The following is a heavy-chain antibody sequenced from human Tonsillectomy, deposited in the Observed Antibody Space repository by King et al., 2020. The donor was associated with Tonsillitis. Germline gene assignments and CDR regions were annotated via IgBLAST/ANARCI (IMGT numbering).Heavy chain of an antibody. V-gene: IGHV3-53*01. CDR1: GFTFSSNY. Sequence: VQLVESGGGLIQPGGSLRLSCAASGFTFSSNYMSWVRQAPGMGLEWVSIIYSGGNTYYADYVKGRFTISRDNSKNTLYLQMNSLRAEDTAAYYCARDCSSTSCYAAYYYGMDVWGQGTTVTVSS. J-gene: IGHJ6*02. CDR2: IYSGGNT. D-gene: IGHD2-2*01. CDR3: ARDCSSTSCYAAYYYGMDV.